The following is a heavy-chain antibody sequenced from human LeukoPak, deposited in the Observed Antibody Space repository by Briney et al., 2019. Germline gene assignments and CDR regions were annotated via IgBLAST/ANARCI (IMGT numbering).Heavy chain of an antibody. D-gene: IGHD3-16*01. CDR2: IYTSGST. CDR1: GGSISSGSYY. V-gene: IGHV4-61*02. Sequence: ASETLSLTCTVSGGSISSGSYYWSWIRQPAGKGLEWIGRIYTSGSTNYNPSLKSRVTISVDTSKNQFSLKLSSVTAADTAVYYCARWGSADPWGQGTLVTVSS. CDR3: ARWGSADP. J-gene: IGHJ5*02.